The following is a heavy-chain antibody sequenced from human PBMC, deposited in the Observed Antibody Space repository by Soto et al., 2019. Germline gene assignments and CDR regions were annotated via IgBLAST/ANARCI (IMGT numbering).Heavy chain of an antibody. D-gene: IGHD6-13*01. V-gene: IGHV1-69*12. Sequence: QVQLVQSGAEVKKPGSSVKVSCKASGGTFSSYAISWVRQAPGQGLEWMGGIIPIFGTANYAQKFQGRVTIXAVXSTSTAYMELSSLRSEDTAVYYCGWSSSWYEGFDYWGQGTLVTVSS. CDR2: IIPIFGTA. CDR1: GGTFSSYA. CDR3: GWSSSWYEGFDY. J-gene: IGHJ4*02.